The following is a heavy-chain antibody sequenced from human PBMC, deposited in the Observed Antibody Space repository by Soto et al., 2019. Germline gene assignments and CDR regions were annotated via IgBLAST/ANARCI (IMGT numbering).Heavy chain of an antibody. Sequence: GGSLRLSCAASGFTFSSYAMHWVRQAPGKGLEYVLAISSNGGSTYYANSVKGRFTISRDNSKNTLYLQMGSLRAEDMAVYYCARGSYDFWSGYYNFDYWGQGTLVTVSS. CDR3: ARGSYDFWSGYYNFDY. V-gene: IGHV3-64*01. J-gene: IGHJ4*02. CDR2: ISSNGGST. CDR1: GFTFSSYA. D-gene: IGHD3-3*01.